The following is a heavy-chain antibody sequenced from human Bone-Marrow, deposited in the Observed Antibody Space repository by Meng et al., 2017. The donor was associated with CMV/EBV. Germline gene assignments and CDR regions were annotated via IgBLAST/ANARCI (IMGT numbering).Heavy chain of an antibody. V-gene: IGHV3-21*01. CDR3: AKDGAYGYSSSWYPLDY. CDR2: ISSSSSYI. Sequence: GDSLKISCAASGFTFSSYSMNWVRQAPGKGLEWVSSISSSSSYIYYADSVKGRFTISRDNAKNSLYLQMNSLRAEDTAVYYCAKDGAYGYSSSWYPLDYWGRGTLVTVSS. CDR1: GFTFSSYS. D-gene: IGHD6-13*01. J-gene: IGHJ4*02.